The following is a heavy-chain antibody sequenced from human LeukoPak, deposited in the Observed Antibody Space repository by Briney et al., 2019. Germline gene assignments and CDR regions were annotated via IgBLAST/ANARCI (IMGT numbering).Heavy chain of an antibody. CDR2: IKQDGSEK. Sequence: GGSLRLSCAASGFTFSSYWMSWVRQAPGKGLEWVANIKQDGSEKYYVDSVKGRFTISRDNAKNSLYLQMNSLRRDDTAVYYCARPSGNYYSHFDYWGQGTLVTVSS. D-gene: IGHD1-26*01. CDR1: GFTFSSYW. CDR3: ARPSGNYYSHFDY. J-gene: IGHJ4*02. V-gene: IGHV3-7*01.